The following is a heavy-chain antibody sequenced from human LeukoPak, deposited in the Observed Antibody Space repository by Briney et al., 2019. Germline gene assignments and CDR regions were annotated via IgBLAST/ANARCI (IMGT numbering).Heavy chain of an antibody. CDR2: ISSSSSYI. J-gene: IGHJ4*02. V-gene: IGHV3-21*01. CDR1: GFTFSSYS. D-gene: IGHD1-1*01. Sequence: GGSLRLSCAASGFTFSSYSMNWVRQAPGKGLEWVSSISSSSSYIYYADSVKGRFTISRDNAKNSLYLQMNSLRAEDTAAYYCARGLRGSSNYYFDYWGQGTLVTVSS. CDR3: ARGLRGSSNYYFDY.